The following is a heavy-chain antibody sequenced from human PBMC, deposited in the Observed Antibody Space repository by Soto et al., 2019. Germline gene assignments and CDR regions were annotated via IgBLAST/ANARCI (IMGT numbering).Heavy chain of an antibody. J-gene: IGHJ5*02. CDR3: ARKDKSGYFNWFDP. D-gene: IGHD3-22*01. Sequence: PGESLKICFRTSGDKFTSSWIAWVRQMPGKGLEWMGIIFPSDSDTRYSPSFQGQVTISADRSTSTVFLQWASLKASDTAVYFCARKDKSGYFNWFDPWGQGTLVTVSS. V-gene: IGHV5-51*01. CDR2: IFPSDSDT. CDR1: GDKFTSSW.